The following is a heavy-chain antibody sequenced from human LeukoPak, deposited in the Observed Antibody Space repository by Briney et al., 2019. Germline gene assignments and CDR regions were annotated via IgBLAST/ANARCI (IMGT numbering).Heavy chain of an antibody. Sequence: GGSLRLSCAASGFTFSSYGMSWVRQAPGKGLEWVSAISGSGGSTYYADSVKGRFTISRDNSKNTLYLQMNSLRAEDTAVYYCARGGSGIAAAGMAFPHWGQGTLVTVSS. J-gene: IGHJ1*01. CDR3: ARGGSGIAAAGMAFPH. V-gene: IGHV3-23*01. CDR1: GFTFSSYG. CDR2: ISGSGGST. D-gene: IGHD6-13*01.